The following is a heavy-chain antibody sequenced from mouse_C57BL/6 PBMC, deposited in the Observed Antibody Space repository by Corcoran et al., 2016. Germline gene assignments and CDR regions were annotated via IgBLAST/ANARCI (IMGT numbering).Heavy chain of an antibody. CDR3: ARPPPYYGSSGFDY. Sequence: QVQLQQSGAELARPGASVKLSCKASGYTFTSYGISWVKQRTGQGLEWIGEIYPRSGNTYYNEKFKGKATLTADKSSSTAYMELRSLTSEDSAVYFCARPPPYYGSSGFDYWGQGTTLTVSS. V-gene: IGHV1-81*01. CDR2: IYPRSGNT. CDR1: GYTFTSYG. J-gene: IGHJ2*01. D-gene: IGHD1-1*01.